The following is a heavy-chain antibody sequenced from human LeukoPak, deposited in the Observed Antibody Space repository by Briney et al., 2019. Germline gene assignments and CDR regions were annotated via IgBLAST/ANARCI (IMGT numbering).Heavy chain of an antibody. CDR1: GGSISNYY. J-gene: IGHJ4*02. V-gene: IGHV4-4*07. D-gene: IGHD1-26*01. CDR2: IYSSGST. Sequence: SETLSLTCTVSGGSISNYYWSWIRQPAGKGLGWIGHIYSSGSTNYNPSLKSRVTMSLDTSNRQFSLKLNSVTAADTAVYYCGRALGSGSYIDFWGQGTPVTVSS. CDR3: GRALGSGSYIDF.